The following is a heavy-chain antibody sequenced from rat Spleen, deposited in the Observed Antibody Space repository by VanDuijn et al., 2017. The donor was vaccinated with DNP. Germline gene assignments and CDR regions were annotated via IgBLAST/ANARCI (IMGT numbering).Heavy chain of an antibody. D-gene: IGHD4-2*01. CDR3: ARPGLGTIDY. Sequence: EVQLVESGGGLVQPGRSLKLSCAASGFTFSDFGMAWVRQAPTKGLEWVASISTGGGNTYYRDSVKGRFTISRDNAKSTLYLQMNSLRSEDMATYYCARPGLGTIDYWGQGVMVTVSS. V-gene: IGHV5S13*01. J-gene: IGHJ2*01. CDR2: ISTGGGNT. CDR1: GFTFSDFG.